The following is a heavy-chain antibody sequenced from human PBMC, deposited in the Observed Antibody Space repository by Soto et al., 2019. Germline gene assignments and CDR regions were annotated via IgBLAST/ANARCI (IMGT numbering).Heavy chain of an antibody. D-gene: IGHD1-7*01. Sequence: PGESLKISCAASGLTFSDSAIHWVRQASGKGLEWVGRIRSKTNNYATTYAASVKGRFTISRDDSKNTAYLQMNSLKTEDTAVYYCTRPKNELRVYSYNGIDVWGQGTTVTVSS. CDR2: IRSKTNNYAT. CDR1: GLTFSDSA. J-gene: IGHJ6*02. CDR3: TRPKNELRVYSYNGIDV. V-gene: IGHV3-73*01.